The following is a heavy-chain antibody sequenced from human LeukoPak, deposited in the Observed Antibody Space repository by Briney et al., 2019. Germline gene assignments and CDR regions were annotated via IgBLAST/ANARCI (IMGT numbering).Heavy chain of an antibody. CDR3: ARGGSPSDS. D-gene: IGHD3-16*01. V-gene: IGHV3-74*01. Sequence: PGGSLRLSCAASGFTFSAYWMHWVRQAPGKGLVWVSRINTDGSSPTYAASVKGRFTISRDNAKSTLYLQMNSLRAEDTAVYYCARGGSPSDSWGQGTLVTVSS. J-gene: IGHJ5*02. CDR2: INTDGSSP. CDR1: GFTFSAYW.